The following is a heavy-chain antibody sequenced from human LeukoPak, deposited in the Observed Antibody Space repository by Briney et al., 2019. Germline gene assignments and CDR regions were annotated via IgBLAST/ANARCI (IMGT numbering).Heavy chain of an antibody. D-gene: IGHD6-19*01. V-gene: IGHV4-39*01. Sequence: SETLSLTCTVSGGSISSSSYYWGWIRQPPGKGLEWIGSIYYSGSTYYNPSLKSRVTISVDTSKNQFSLKLSSVTATDTAVYYCARAGGSGWPLERYYFDYWGQGTLVTVSS. CDR3: ARAGGSGWPLERYYFDY. CDR2: IYYSGST. CDR1: GGSISSSSYY. J-gene: IGHJ4*02.